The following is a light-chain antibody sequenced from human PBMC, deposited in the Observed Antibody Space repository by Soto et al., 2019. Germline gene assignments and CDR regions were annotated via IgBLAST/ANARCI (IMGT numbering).Light chain of an antibody. Sequence: QSVLTQPASVSGSPGQSITISCTGTSSDVGGYNYLSWYQHHAVKAPKVMIYEVNNRPSGVSNRFSGSKAGNTASLTTSGLKAEDEADYFCRSFATSGTPVFGGGTKLTVL. J-gene: IGLJ3*02. CDR3: RSFATSGTPV. CDR1: SSDVGGYNY. CDR2: EVN. V-gene: IGLV2-14*01.